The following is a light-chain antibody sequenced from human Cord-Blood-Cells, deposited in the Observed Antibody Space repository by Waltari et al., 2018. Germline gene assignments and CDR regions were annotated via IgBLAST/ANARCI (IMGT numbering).Light chain of an antibody. J-gene: IGLJ2*01. CDR1: PGPVASGHS. V-gene: IGLV7-46*01. CDR2: DTS. Sequence: QAVVPQEPSLTVSPGGTVTLTRRSRPGPVASGHSPYWFQQKPGQAPRTLIYDTSNTHTWTPARFSGSLLGGKAALTLSGAQPEDEAEYYCLLSYSGARHVVFGGGTKLTVL. CDR3: LLSYSGARHVV.